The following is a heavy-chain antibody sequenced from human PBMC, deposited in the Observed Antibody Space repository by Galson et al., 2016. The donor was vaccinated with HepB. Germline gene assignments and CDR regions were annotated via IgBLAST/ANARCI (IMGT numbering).Heavy chain of an antibody. CDR3: ARQKAVFALYYFDY. J-gene: IGHJ4*02. CDR1: GGTFSSYA. CDR2: IIPILGIA. Sequence: VKVSCKASGGTFSSYAISWVRQAPGQGLEWMGRIIPILGIANYAQKFQGRVTITADKSTSTAYMELSSLRSEDTAVYYCARQKAVFALYYFDYWGQGTLATVSS. V-gene: IGHV1-69*10.